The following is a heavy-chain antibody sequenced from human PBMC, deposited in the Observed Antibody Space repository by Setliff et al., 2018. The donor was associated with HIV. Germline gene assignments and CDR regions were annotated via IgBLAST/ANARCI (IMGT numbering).Heavy chain of an antibody. CDR3: TKAMGSSWWEALHY. CDR2: ISWDGGST. J-gene: IGHJ4*02. V-gene: IGHV3-43*01. D-gene: IGHD6-13*01. Sequence: GESLRLSCAASGFTFDDYAIHWVRQAPGKGLEWVSLISWDGGSTSYADSVKGRFTISRDNSKTSLYLQMNSLRTEDTALYYCTKAMGSSWWEALHYWGQGTLVTVSS. CDR1: GFTFDDYA.